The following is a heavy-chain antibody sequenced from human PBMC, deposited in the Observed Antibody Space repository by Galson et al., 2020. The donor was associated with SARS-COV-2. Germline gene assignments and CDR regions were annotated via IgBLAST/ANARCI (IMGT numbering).Heavy chain of an antibody. CDR2: IYWDDDK. D-gene: IGHD5-18*01. Sequence: SGPTLVKPTQTLTLTCTFSGLSLRTSGVGVGWIRQPPGKALEWLAPIYWDDDKRYSPSLKSRLTITKDTSKNQVLLTMTNMDPVDTATYYCARTLVDTAIPNGFDYWGQGTLVTVSS. CDR1: GLSLRTSGVG. J-gene: IGHJ4*02. CDR3: ARTLVDTAIPNGFDY. V-gene: IGHV2-5*02.